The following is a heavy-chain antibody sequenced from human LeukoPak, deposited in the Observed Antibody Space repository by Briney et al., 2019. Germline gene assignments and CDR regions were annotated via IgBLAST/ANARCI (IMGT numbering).Heavy chain of an antibody. CDR2: ISYDGSNK. J-gene: IGHJ4*02. Sequence: GGSLRLSCAASEFTFSGFWMSWVRQAPGKGLEWVAVISYDGSNKYYADSVKGRFTISRDNSKNTLYLQMNSLRAEDTAVYYCARDFSPYYYDSSAYPDYWGQGTLVTVSS. CDR1: EFTFSGFW. CDR3: ARDFSPYYYDSSAYPDY. V-gene: IGHV3-30*03. D-gene: IGHD3-22*01.